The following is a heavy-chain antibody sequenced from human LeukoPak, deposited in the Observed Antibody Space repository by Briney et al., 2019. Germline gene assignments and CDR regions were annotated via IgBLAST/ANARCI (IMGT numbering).Heavy chain of an antibody. CDR2: ISSSSSYI. CDR3: ARDEVVAATFDY. D-gene: IGHD2-15*01. V-gene: IGHV3-21*01. J-gene: IGHJ4*02. Sequence: GGSLRLSCAASGFTFSSYSMNWVRRAPGKGLEWVSSISSSSSYIYYADSVKGRFTISRDNAKNSLYLQMNSLRAEDTAVYYCARDEVVAATFDYWGQGTLVTVSS. CDR1: GFTFSSYS.